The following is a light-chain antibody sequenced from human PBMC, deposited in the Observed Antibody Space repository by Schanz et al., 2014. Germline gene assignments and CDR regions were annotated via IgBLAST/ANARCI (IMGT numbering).Light chain of an antibody. V-gene: IGLV4-69*01. CDR2: VNSDGSH. J-gene: IGLJ3*02. Sequence: QSVLTQSPSASASLGASVRLTCTLSSGHSNYAIAWHQQQPEKGPRYLMKVNSDGSHTKGDGIPDRFSGSSSGAERYLTIFSLQSEDEADYYCQTWGTGIRGVFGGGTQLTVL. CDR1: SGHSNYA. CDR3: QTWGTGIRGV.